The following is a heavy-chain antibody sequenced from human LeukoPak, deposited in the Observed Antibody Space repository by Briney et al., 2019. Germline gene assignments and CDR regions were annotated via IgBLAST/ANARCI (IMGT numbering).Heavy chain of an antibody. D-gene: IGHD5-12*01. Sequence: GGSLRLSCAASGFTFSSYGMHWVRQAPGKGLEWVAVISYDGSNKYYGDSVKGRFTISRDNAKNSLYLQMNSLRAEDTAVYYCARDRPYSGYDSGDYWGQGTLVTVSS. J-gene: IGHJ4*02. CDR3: ARDRPYSGYDSGDY. CDR2: ISYDGSNK. CDR1: GFTFSSYG. V-gene: IGHV3-30*03.